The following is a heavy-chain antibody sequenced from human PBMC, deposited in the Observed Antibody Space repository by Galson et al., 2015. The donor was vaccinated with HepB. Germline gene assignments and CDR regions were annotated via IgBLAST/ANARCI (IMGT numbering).Heavy chain of an antibody. CDR1: GFTFSNYA. Sequence: SLRLSCAASGFTFSNYALSWVRQAPGKELEWVSTITSSGRRGSSTSTYYADSVKGRFTISRDDSENTMYVQMDSLRPEDTAIYYCAKDRGLYDVGGFFHYWGHGTLVTVSS. V-gene: IGHV3-23*01. CDR3: AKDRGLYDVGGFFHY. D-gene: IGHD5/OR15-5a*01. CDR2: ITSSGRRGSSTST. J-gene: IGHJ4*01.